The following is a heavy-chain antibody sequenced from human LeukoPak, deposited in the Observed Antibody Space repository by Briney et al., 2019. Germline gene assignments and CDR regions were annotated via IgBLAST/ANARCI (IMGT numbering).Heavy chain of an antibody. D-gene: IGHD3-10*01. J-gene: IGHJ4*02. CDR3: AKVVVRGVDY. Sequence: GGSLRLSRAASRFAFSSYAMTWVRQAPGEGLEWVSTIGGSGDSTYYADSVKGRFTISRDNSKNTLYLQMNSLRAEDTAVYYCAKVVVRGVDYWGQGTLVTVSS. CDR1: RFAFSSYA. V-gene: IGHV3-23*01. CDR2: IGGSGDST.